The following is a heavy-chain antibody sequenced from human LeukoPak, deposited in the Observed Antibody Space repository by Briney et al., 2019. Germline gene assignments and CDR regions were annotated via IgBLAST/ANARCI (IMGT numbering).Heavy chain of an antibody. V-gene: IGHV3-23*01. J-gene: IGHJ4*02. Sequence: PGGSLRLSCAASGFTFSSFAMSWVRQAPGRGLEWVSPISGSGGNTYYADSVKGRFTISRDNSKNTLYLQMNSLRAEDAAVYYCAKGGERGYDLYYFDYWGQGTLVTVSS. D-gene: IGHD2-15*01. CDR3: AKGGERGYDLYYFDY. CDR2: ISGSGGNT. CDR1: GFTFSSFA.